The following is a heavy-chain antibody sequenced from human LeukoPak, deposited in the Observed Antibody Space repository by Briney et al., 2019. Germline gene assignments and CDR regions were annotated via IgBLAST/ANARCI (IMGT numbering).Heavy chain of an antibody. J-gene: IGHJ4*02. CDR1: GFTFSSYW. V-gene: IGHV3-74*01. D-gene: IGHD5-18*01. CDR2: INSDGSST. CDR3: AGQPNSYGGEYYFDY. Sequence: PGGSLRLSCAASGFTFSSYWMHWVRQAPGKGLVWVSRINSDGSSTSYADSVKGRFTISRDNAKNTLYLQMNSLRAEDTAVYYCAGQPNSYGGEYYFDYWGQGTLVTVSS.